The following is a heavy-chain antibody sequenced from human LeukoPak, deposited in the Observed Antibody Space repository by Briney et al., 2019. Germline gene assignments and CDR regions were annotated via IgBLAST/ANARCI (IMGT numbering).Heavy chain of an antibody. V-gene: IGHV1-18*01. J-gene: IGHJ4*02. CDR3: RIVVVPAAMGKLLDY. CDR2: ISAYNGNT. CDR1: GYTFTNYG. Sequence: ASVKVSCKASGYTFTNYGISWVRQAPGQGLEWMGWISAYNGNTNYAQKLQGRVTMTTDTSTSTAYMELRSLRSDDTAVYYCRIVVVPAAMGKLLDYWGQGTLVTVSS. D-gene: IGHD2-2*01.